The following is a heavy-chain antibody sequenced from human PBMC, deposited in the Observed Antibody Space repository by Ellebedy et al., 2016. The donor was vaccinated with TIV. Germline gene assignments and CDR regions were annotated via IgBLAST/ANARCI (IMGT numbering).Heavy chain of an antibody. Sequence: SQTLSLTCAISGDSVSDSSTTWNWIRQSPSRGLEWLGRAYYRSKWLNDYAVSVKGRISISPDTSKNQISLQLASVTPEDTAVYYCARGSGGLYGSSCFEYWGQGTLVVVSS. V-gene: IGHV6-1*01. D-gene: IGHD4-23*01. CDR3: ARGSGGLYGSSCFEY. CDR1: GDSVSDSSTT. J-gene: IGHJ4*02. CDR2: AYYRSKWLN.